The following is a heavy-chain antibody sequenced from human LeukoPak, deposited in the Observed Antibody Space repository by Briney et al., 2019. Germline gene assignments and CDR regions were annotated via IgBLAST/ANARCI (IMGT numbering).Heavy chain of an antibody. CDR3: AKEGNSYGIDY. CDR2: ISSSGSTI. D-gene: IGHD5-18*01. Sequence: GGSLRLSCAASGFTFSSYSMNWVRQAPGKGLEWVSYISSSGSTIYYADSVKGRFTISRDNAKNSLYLQMNSLRVEDTAVYYCAKEGNSYGIDYWGRGTLVTVSS. V-gene: IGHV3-48*04. CDR1: GFTFSSYS. J-gene: IGHJ4*02.